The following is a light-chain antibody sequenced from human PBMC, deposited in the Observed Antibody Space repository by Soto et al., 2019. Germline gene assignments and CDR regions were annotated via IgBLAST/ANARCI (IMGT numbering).Light chain of an antibody. J-gene: IGKJ1*01. CDR3: QQYRSSPWT. CDR2: GAS. V-gene: IGKV3-20*01. CDR1: QSISSSY. Sequence: EDGLTQSPQTQYLSPGERATLSCRANQSISSSYLAWYQQKPGQAPRLLIYGASSRATGIPDRFSGSGSETDFTLTINRLEPEDFAVYYCQQYRSSPWTFGQGTKVDI.